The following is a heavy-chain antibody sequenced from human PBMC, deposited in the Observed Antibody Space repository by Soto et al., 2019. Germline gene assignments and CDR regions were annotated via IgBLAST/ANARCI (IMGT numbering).Heavy chain of an antibody. CDR3: ARKDIVVVPADINPHHYYVMDV. J-gene: IGHJ6*02. CDR1: GGTFSTYT. D-gene: IGHD2-2*02. Sequence: QVQLVQSGAEVKKPGSSVKVSCKASGGTFSTYTISWVRQAPGHGLEWLGGIIPFFDTINYAQRFQGRVTITADESTSTAYMELSGLRSEDTAVYYCARKDIVVVPADINPHHYYVMDVWGQGTTFTVSS. V-gene: IGHV1-69*01. CDR2: IIPFFDTI.